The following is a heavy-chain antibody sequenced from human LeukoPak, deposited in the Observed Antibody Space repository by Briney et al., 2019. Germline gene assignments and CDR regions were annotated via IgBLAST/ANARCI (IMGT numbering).Heavy chain of an antibody. Sequence: GASVKVSCKASGYTFTSYGISWVRQAPGQGLEWMWWISAYNGNTNYAQKLQGRVTMTTDTSTSTAYMELRSLRSEDTAVYYCARVWEGDYGDYDGAFDIWGQGTMVTVSS. J-gene: IGHJ3*02. D-gene: IGHD4-17*01. CDR3: ARVWEGDYGDYDGAFDI. V-gene: IGHV1-18*01. CDR2: ISAYNGNT. CDR1: GYTFTSYG.